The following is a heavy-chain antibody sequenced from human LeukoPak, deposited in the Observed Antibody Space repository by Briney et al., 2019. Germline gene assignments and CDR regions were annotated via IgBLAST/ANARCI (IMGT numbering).Heavy chain of an antibody. V-gene: IGHV3-30*03. Sequence: GGSLTLSCAASGFTFSSHGMHWVRQAPGEGLEWVAVISYDGSNTYYADSVKSRFTISRDNSKNTLYLQMNSLRAEDTAVYYCARGYLSSTRTDYFDYWGQGTLVTVSS. D-gene: IGHD6-13*01. CDR1: GFTFSSHG. J-gene: IGHJ4*02. CDR3: ARGYLSSTRTDYFDY. CDR2: ISYDGSNT.